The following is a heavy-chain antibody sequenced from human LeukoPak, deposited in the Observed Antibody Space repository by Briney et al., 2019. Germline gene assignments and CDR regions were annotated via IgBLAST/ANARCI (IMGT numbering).Heavy chain of an antibody. CDR3: ARDSPVAKYHVSDAFDI. Sequence: PGGSLRLSCAASGFTFSSYWMSWVRQAPGKGLEWVANIKQDGSEKYYVDSVKGRFTISRDNAKNSLYLQMNSLRAEDTAVYYCARDSPVAKYHVSDAFDIWGQGTMVTVSS. V-gene: IGHV3-7*01. D-gene: IGHD2-2*01. J-gene: IGHJ3*02. CDR2: IKQDGSEK. CDR1: GFTFSSYW.